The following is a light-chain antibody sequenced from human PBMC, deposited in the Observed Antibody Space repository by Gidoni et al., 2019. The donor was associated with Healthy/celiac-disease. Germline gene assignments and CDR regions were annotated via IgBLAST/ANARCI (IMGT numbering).Light chain of an antibody. CDR2: GAS. J-gene: IGKJ2*01. Sequence: EIVMTQSPATLSVSPGDSATLSCRASQSVNSNLAWYQQKPGQAPRLLIYGASTRATGIPARFSGSGSGTEFTLTISSLQSEDFAVYYCQQYNNWPPSTFGQGTKLEIK. V-gene: IGKV3-15*01. CDR1: QSVNSN. CDR3: QQYNNWPPST.